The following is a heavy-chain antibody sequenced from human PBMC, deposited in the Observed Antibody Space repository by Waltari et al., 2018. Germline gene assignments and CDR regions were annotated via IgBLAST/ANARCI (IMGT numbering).Heavy chain of an antibody. Sequence: EVQLVESGGGLVKHGGSLRLSCAASGFTFSSYSMNWVRQVPGKGLEWVSNIPLGTNANYAESVRGRFTISRDNSKDTLYLQMNSLRVEDTAVYFCARHVSGPTRAAFDVWGQGTMVTVSP. CDR1: GFTFSSYS. J-gene: IGHJ3*01. V-gene: IGHV3-66*04. CDR2: IPLGTNA. D-gene: IGHD6-19*01. CDR3: ARHVSGPTRAAFDV.